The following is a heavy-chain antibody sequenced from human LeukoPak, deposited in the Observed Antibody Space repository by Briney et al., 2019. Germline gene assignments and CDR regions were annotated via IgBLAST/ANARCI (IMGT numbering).Heavy chain of an antibody. Sequence: PSHTLSLTCSISGDSVSINRAAWNWIRQSPSRGLEWLGRSYYRSKRYNDYAVSVKSRITINTDTSKNQFSLQLKSVTPEDTAVYYCARSSIAARRLQNWFEPWGQGTLVTVSS. J-gene: IGHJ5*02. D-gene: IGHD6-6*01. CDR2: SYYRSKRYN. V-gene: IGHV6-1*01. CDR3: ARSSIAARRLQNWFEP. CDR1: GDSVSINRAA.